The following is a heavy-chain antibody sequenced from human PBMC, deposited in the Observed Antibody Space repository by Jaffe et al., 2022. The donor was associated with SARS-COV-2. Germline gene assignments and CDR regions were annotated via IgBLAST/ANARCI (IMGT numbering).Heavy chain of an antibody. CDR1: GGSISSGDYY. CDR2: IYYSGST. Sequence: QVQLQESGPGLVKPSQTLSLTCTVSGGSISSGDYYWSWIRQPPGKGLEWIGYIYYSGSTYYNPSLKSRVTISVDTSKNQFSLKLSSVTAADTAVYYCAREVGYSSGWYGGRLDYWGQGTLVTVSS. CDR3: AREVGYSSGWYGGRLDY. V-gene: IGHV4-30-4*01. J-gene: IGHJ4*02. D-gene: IGHD6-19*01.